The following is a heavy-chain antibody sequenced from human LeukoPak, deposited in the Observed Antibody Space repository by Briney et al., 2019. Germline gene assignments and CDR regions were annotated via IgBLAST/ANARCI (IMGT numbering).Heavy chain of an antibody. CDR3: SKWGDYDVLTGYYDSDF. V-gene: IGHV3-23*01. J-gene: IGHJ4*02. D-gene: IGHD3-9*01. CDR1: GFTFSNYA. CDR2: IVGSGGST. Sequence: GGSLRLSCAASGFTFSNYAMSWVRQAPGKGLEWVSAIVGSGGSTYYADPVKGRFSISRDNSKNTLFLQMNSLRVEDTALYYCSKWGDYDVLTGYYDSDFWGQGTLVTVSS.